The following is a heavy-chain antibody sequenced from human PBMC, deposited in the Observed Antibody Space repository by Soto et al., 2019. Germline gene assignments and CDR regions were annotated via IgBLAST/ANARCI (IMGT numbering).Heavy chain of an antibody. Sequence: QVQLVESGGGVVQPGRSLRLSCAASGFTFSSYAMHWVRQAPGKGLEWVVVISYDGSNKYYADSVKGRFTISRDNSKNTLYLQMNSLRAEDTAVYYCARAEHIVVVTAFGDAFDIWGQGTMVTVSS. J-gene: IGHJ3*02. V-gene: IGHV3-30-3*01. D-gene: IGHD2-21*02. CDR1: GFTFSSYA. CDR3: ARAEHIVVVTAFGDAFDI. CDR2: ISYDGSNK.